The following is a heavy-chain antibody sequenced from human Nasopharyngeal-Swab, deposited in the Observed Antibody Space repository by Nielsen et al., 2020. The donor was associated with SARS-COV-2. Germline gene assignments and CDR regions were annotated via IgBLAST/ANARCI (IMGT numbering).Heavy chain of an antibody. CDR3: ARDSLGYCSSTSCLPDYYYGMDV. J-gene: IGHJ6*02. V-gene: IGHV1-69*10. CDR1: GGTFSSYA. Sequence: SVKVSCKASGGTFSSYAISWVRQAPGQGLEWMGGIIPILGIVNYAQKFQGRATITADKSTSTAYMELSSLRSEDTAVYYCARDSLGYCSSTSCLPDYYYGMDVWGQGTTVTVSS. D-gene: IGHD2-2*01. CDR2: IIPILGIV.